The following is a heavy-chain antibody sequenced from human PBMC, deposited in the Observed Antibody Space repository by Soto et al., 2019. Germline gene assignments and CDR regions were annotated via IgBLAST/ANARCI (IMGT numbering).Heavy chain of an antibody. CDR2: IWYDGSNK. CDR3: ARVHQRSGYSYADYFDY. CDR1: GFTISSYG. J-gene: IGHJ4*02. D-gene: IGHD5-18*01. Sequence: GGSLRLSCAASGFTISSYGMHWVRQAPGKGLEWVAVIWYDGSNKYYADSVKGRFTISRDNSKNTLYLQMNSLRAEDTAVYYCARVHQRSGYSYADYFDYWGQGTLVTVSS. V-gene: IGHV3-33*01.